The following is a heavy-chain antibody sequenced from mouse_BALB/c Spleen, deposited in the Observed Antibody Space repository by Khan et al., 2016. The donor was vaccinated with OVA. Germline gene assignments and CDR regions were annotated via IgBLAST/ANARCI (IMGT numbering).Heavy chain of an antibody. CDR2: ISSGNATI. Sequence: EVELVESGGGLVQPGGSRKLSCAASGFTFSSLGMHWARQAPEKGLEWVAYISSGNATIYYADIVKGRFTISRDNPKNTLFLQMTSLRSADTAMYYCASSMISTWYFDVWGAGTTVTVSS. CDR3: ASSMISTWYFDV. V-gene: IGHV5-17*02. CDR1: GFTFSSLG. J-gene: IGHJ1*01. D-gene: IGHD2-4*01.